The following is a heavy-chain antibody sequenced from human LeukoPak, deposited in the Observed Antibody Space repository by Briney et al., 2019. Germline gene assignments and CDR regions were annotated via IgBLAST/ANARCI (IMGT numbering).Heavy chain of an antibody. D-gene: IGHD3-22*01. CDR3: ARDLDSSGYSYYFDY. J-gene: IGHJ4*02. CDR1: GGSISSYY. V-gene: IGHV4-59*12. Sequence: SETLSLTCTVSGGSISSYYWSWIRQPPGKGLEWIGYIYYSGSTNYNPSLKSRVTISVDTSKNQFSLKLSSVTAADAAVYYCARDLDSSGYSYYFDYWGQGTLVTVSS. CDR2: IYYSGST.